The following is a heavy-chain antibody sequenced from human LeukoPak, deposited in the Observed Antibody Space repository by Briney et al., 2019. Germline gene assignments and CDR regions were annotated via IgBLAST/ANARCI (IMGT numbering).Heavy chain of an antibody. D-gene: IGHD1-26*01. CDR3: AKGNSGSSMTWFDP. CDR1: GFTFSSYS. Sequence: GGSLRLSCAASGFTFSSYSMNWVRQAPGKGLEWVSYISSSSSTIYYADSVKGRFTISRDNSKNTLYLQMNSLRAEDAAVYYCAKGNSGSSMTWFDPWGQGTLVTVSS. J-gene: IGHJ5*02. CDR2: ISSSSSTI. V-gene: IGHV3-48*01.